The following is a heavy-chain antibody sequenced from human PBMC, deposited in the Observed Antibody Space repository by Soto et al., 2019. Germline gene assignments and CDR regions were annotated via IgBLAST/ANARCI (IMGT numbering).Heavy chain of an antibody. V-gene: IGHV1-69*01. D-gene: IGHD2-15*01. J-gene: IGHJ6*02. Sequence: QVQLVQSGAEVKKPGSSVKVSCKAPGGTFSSYAISWVRQAPGQGLEWMGGIIPIFGTANYAQKFQGRVKITADESTSTGYMELSSLRSEDTAVYYCARSQGGSSSLDIYYYCYYGMDVWGQGTTVTVSS. CDR2: IIPIFGTA. CDR3: ARSQGGSSSLDIYYYCYYGMDV. CDR1: GGTFSSYA.